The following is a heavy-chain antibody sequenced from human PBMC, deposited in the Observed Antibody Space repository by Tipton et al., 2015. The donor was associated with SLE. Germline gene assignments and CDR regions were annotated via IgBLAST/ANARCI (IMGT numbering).Heavy chain of an antibody. CDR1: GFSFSSYA. Sequence: SLRLSCAASGFSFSSYAMSWVRQAPGKGLVWVSGVNTDGSSSYYADSVKGRFTISRDNAKNTLYLQMNSLRDEDTAVYHCVDVDRCWGQGTLVTISS. CDR3: VDVDRC. CDR2: VNTDGSSS. V-gene: IGHV3-74*01. D-gene: IGHD3-22*01. J-gene: IGHJ1*01.